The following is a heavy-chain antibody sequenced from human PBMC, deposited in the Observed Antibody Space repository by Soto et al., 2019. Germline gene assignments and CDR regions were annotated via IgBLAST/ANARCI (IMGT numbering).Heavy chain of an antibody. CDR3: ARGKRYSSSRGWYFDL. CDR1: GFTFSSYG. Sequence: AGGSLRLSCAASGFTFSSYGMHWVRQAPGKGLEWVAVIWYDGSNKYYADSVKARFTISRDNSKNTLYLQMNSLRAEDTAVYYCARGKRYSSSRGWYFDLWGRGTLVTVSS. CDR2: IWYDGSNK. D-gene: IGHD6-6*01. V-gene: IGHV3-33*01. J-gene: IGHJ2*01.